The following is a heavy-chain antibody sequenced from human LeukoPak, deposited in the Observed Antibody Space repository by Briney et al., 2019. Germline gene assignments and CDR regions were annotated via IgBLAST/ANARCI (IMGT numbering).Heavy chain of an antibody. J-gene: IGHJ2*01. CDR1: GGSFSGYY. CDR3: ARDIGYSSSSGDFDL. Sequence: SETLSLTCAVYGGSFSGYYWSWIRQPPGKGLEWIGYIYYSGSTNYNPSLKSRVTISVDTSKNQFSLKLSSVTAADTAVYYCARDIGYSSSSGDFDLWGRGTLVTVSS. V-gene: IGHV4-59*01. D-gene: IGHD6-6*01. CDR2: IYYSGST.